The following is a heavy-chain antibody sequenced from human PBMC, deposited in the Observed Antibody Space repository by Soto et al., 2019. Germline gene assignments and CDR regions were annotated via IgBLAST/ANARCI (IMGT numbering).Heavy chain of an antibody. D-gene: IGHD2-15*01. CDR1: GGSFSGYY. CDR3: ARAGYCSGGSCYSDHYYYYYGMDV. Sequence: QVQLQQWGAGLLKPSETLSLTCAVYGGSFSGYYWSWIRQPPGKGLEWIGEINHSGSTNYNPSLKSRVTISVDTSKNQFSLQLSSVTAADTAVYYCARAGYCSGGSCYSDHYYYYYGMDVWGQGTTVTVSS. CDR2: INHSGST. V-gene: IGHV4-34*01. J-gene: IGHJ6*02.